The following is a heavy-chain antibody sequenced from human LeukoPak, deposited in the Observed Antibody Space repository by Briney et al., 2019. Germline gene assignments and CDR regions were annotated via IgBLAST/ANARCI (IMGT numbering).Heavy chain of an antibody. D-gene: IGHD4-23*01. CDR2: ISGSGGST. J-gene: IGHJ2*01. CDR1: GFTFSSYA. CDR3: AKPTTVVTSVYWYFDL. Sequence: GGSLRLSCAASGFTFSSYAMSWVRQAPGKGLEWVSAISGSGGSTYYADSVKGRFTISRDNSKNTLYLQMNSLRAEDTAVYYCAKPTTVVTSVYWYFDLWGRGTLVTVSS. V-gene: IGHV3-23*01.